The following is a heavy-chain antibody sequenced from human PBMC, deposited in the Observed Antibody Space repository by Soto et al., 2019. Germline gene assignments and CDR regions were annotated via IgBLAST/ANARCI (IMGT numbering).Heavy chain of an antibody. CDR3: ASLKYYYDSSGYGGYYCYGMDV. D-gene: IGHD3-22*01. Sequence: QVQLVQSGAEVKKPGSSVKVSCKASGGTFSSYAISWVRQAPGQGLEWMGGIIPIFGTANYAQKFQGRVTITADESTSTAYMELSSLRSEDTAVYYCASLKYYYDSSGYGGYYCYGMDVWGQGTTVTVSS. V-gene: IGHV1-69*01. CDR1: GGTFSSYA. J-gene: IGHJ6*02. CDR2: IIPIFGTA.